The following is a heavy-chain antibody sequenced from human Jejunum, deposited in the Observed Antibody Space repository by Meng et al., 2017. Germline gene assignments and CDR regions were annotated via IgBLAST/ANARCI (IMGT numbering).Heavy chain of an antibody. V-gene: IGHV4-4*02. J-gene: IGHJ4*02. CDR2: ISRSGRA. Sequence: QVSLALSAPCPAALSVARALPCAVSGGSGSTTVWWSWVRQPPGKGLEWIGEISRSGRANYNPSLKGRVTISLDRSMNLFSLKLDSVTAADAAVYDCARDPRTNWASRFFDNWGQGTLVTVSS. D-gene: IGHD1/OR15-1a*01. CDR3: ARDPRTNWASRFFDN. CDR1: GGSGSTTVW.